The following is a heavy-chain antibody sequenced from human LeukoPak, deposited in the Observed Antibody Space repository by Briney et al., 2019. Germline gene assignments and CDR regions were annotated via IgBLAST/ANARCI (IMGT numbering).Heavy chain of an antibody. CDR1: GGTFSSYA. J-gene: IGHJ6*03. Sequence: GSSVKVSCKASGGTFSSYAISWVRQAPGQGLEWMGGIIPIFGTANYAQKFQGRVTITTDESTSTACMELSSLRSEDTAVYYCARRSSSSDSRYYYYMDVWGKGTTVTVSS. CDR2: IIPIFGTA. V-gene: IGHV1-69*05. CDR3: ARRSSSSDSRYYYYMDV. D-gene: IGHD6-6*01.